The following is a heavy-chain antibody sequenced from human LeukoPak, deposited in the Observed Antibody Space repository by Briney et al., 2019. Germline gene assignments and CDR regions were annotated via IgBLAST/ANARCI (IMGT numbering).Heavy chain of an antibody. V-gene: IGHV1-69*13. D-gene: IGHD3-3*01. J-gene: IGHJ4*02. CDR2: IIPIFGTA. Sequence: ASXKVSCKASGGTFISYAISWVRQAPGQGLEWMGGIIPIFGTANYAQKFQGRVTITADESTSTAYMELSSLRSEDTAVYYCARASDYDFWSGYFDYWGQGTLVTVSS. CDR3: ARASDYDFWSGYFDY. CDR1: GGTFISYA.